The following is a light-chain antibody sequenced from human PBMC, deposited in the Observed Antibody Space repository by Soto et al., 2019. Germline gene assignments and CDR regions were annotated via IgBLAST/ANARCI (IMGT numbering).Light chain of an antibody. Sequence: QSALTQPASVSGSPGQSIAISCTGSSSDVGGYKYVSWYQQHPGKSPKLMIYDVSNRPSGVSDRFSGSKSGNTASLTISGLQSEDEADYYCSSYTRSNSYVFGTGTKLTVL. CDR2: DVS. CDR3: SSYTRSNSYV. J-gene: IGLJ1*01. CDR1: SSDVGGYKY. V-gene: IGLV2-14*03.